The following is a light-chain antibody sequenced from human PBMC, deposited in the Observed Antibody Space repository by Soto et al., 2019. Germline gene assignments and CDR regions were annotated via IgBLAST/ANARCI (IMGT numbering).Light chain of an antibody. CDR2: GAS. J-gene: IGKJ1*01. CDR1: QSVSSSY. Sequence: EIVLTQSPGTLSLSPGERATLSCRASQSVSSSYLAWYQQKPGQAPRLLIYGASSRATGIPDRFSGGGSGTDFTLTIGRLDPEYFAVYYCHQYGSSPWTFGQWTKVEIK. CDR3: HQYGSSPWT. V-gene: IGKV3-20*01.